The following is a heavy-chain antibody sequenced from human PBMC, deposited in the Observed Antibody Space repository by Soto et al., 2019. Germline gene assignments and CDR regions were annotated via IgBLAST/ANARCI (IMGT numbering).Heavy chain of an antibody. Sequence: QVQLVPSGAEVKKPGASVKVSCKASGYTFTSYGISWVRQAPGQGLEWLGWISAYNGNTNYAQKLLGRVTMTTDPSTSTAYLELSTLRSDDTAVYYCARVWDYYDSTPAFDYWGQGTLVTVSS. CDR1: GYTFTSYG. CDR2: ISAYNGNT. J-gene: IGHJ4*02. V-gene: IGHV1-18*01. D-gene: IGHD3-22*01. CDR3: ARVWDYYDSTPAFDY.